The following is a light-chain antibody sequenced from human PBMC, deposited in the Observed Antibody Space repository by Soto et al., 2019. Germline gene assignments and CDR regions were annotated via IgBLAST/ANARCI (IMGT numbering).Light chain of an antibody. Sequence: QSALTQPASVSGSPGQSITISCTGASNDVGGYNYVSWYQQHPGKAPKVIIYEVSSRPSGVSTRFSGSKSGNTASLTISGLQAEDEADYYCSSYTSSSTLVFGGGTKVTVL. CDR1: SNDVGGYNY. V-gene: IGLV2-14*01. CDR2: EVS. J-gene: IGLJ3*02. CDR3: SSYTSSSTLV.